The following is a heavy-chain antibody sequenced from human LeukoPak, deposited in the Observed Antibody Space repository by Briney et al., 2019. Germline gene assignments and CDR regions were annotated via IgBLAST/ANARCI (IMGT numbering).Heavy chain of an antibody. V-gene: IGHV3-7*04. CDR2: IKQDGSEK. CDR3: ARVTAMVDTTYDY. J-gene: IGHJ4*02. CDR1: GFTFSSYW. D-gene: IGHD5-18*01. Sequence: GGSLRLSCAASGFTFSSYWMSWVRQAPGKGLEWVANIKQDGSEKYYVDSVKGRFTISRDNAKNSLYLQMNSLRAEDTAVYYCARVTAMVDTTYDYWGQGTLVTVSS.